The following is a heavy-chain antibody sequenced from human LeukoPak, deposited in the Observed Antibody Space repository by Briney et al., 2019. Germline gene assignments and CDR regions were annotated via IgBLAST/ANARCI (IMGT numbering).Heavy chain of an antibody. D-gene: IGHD1-26*01. Sequence: PSETPSLTCTVSGGSLSSSSYYWGWVRQPPGTGLEWIGSIYYSGSTYYNPSLKSRVTISVDTSKNQFSLKLSSVTAADTAVYYCARHVGRGSYYYDYWGQGTLVTVSS. CDR2: IYYSGST. CDR1: GGSLSSSSYY. J-gene: IGHJ4*02. V-gene: IGHV4-39*01. CDR3: ARHVGRGSYYYDY.